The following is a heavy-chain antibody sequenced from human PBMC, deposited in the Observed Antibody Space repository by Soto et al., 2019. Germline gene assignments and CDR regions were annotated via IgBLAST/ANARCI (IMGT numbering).Heavy chain of an antibody. Sequence: ESGGGLVKPGGSLRLSCAASGFTFSDYYMSWIRQAPGKGLEWVSYISSSYSYTNHADSVKGRFTISRDNAKNSLYLQMNSLRAEDTAVYYCARRRWDAFDIWGQGTMVTVSS. V-gene: IGHV3-11*03. CDR2: ISSSYSYT. J-gene: IGHJ3*02. CDR1: GFTFSDYY. D-gene: IGHD6-13*01. CDR3: ARRRWDAFDI.